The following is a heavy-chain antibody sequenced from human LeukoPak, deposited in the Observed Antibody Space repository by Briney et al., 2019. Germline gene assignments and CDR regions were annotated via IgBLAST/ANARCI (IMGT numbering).Heavy chain of an antibody. V-gene: IGHV1-3*03. J-gene: IGHJ6*04. CDR1: GCTFTGYY. CDR3: AELGITMIGGV. D-gene: IGHD3-10*02. Sequence: ASVKVSCKASGCTFTGYYMHWVRQAPGQSLEWMGWITTGRGETRYSQEFQRRITFTRDKSASRVYMDLSDLRSEDTAVYYCAELGITMIGGVWGKGTTVTISS. CDR2: ITTGRGET.